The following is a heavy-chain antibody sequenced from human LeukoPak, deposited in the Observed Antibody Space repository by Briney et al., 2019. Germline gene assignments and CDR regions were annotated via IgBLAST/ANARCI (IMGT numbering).Heavy chain of an antibody. CDR2: SESKVDGGTP. Sequence: GGSLRLSCATSGFIFSNALMSWVRQAPGKGLEWVGHSESKVDGGTPDYAAPVKGRFIISRDDLRSTLYLQMNSLKTEDTAVYYCTTHRDYSSGFNFDYWGQGALVTVSS. CDR1: GFIFSNAL. J-gene: IGHJ4*02. V-gene: IGHV3-15*04. D-gene: IGHD6-19*01. CDR3: TTHRDYSSGFNFDY.